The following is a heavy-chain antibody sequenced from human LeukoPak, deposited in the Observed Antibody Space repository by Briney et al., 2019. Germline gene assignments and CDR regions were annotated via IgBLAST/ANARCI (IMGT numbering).Heavy chain of an antibody. J-gene: IGHJ6*03. V-gene: IGHV5-51*01. CDR1: GYSFPSYW. D-gene: IGHD1-1*01. CDR3: ARLSLERLHYYYMDV. Sequence: GESLKISCKGSGYSFPSYWIGWVRQMPGKGLEWLGSIYPGDSDTRYSPSFQGQVPISAEKSISTAYLQWSSLKASDNAMYYCARLSLERLHYYYMDVWGKGTTVTVSS. CDR2: IYPGDSDT.